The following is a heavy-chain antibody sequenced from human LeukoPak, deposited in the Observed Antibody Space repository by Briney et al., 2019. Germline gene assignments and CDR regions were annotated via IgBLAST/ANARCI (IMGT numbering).Heavy chain of an antibody. V-gene: IGHV1-2*02. J-gene: IGHJ5*02. CDR1: GYTFTSYY. D-gene: IGHD2-2*01. Sequence: ASVKVSCKASGYTFTSYYMHWVRQAPGQGLEWMGWINPNSGGTNYAQKFQGRVTMTRDTSISTAYMEVSRLRSDDTAVYYCARDKKEYQLLNWFDPWGQGTLVTVSS. CDR2: INPNSGGT. CDR3: ARDKKEYQLLNWFDP.